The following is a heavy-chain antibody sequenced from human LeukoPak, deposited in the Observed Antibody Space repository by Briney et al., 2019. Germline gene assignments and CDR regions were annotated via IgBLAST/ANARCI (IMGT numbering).Heavy chain of an antibody. D-gene: IGHD6-13*01. V-gene: IGHV3-30-3*01. CDR3: ARDRDSSSWPDAFDI. Sequence: GGSLRLSCAASGFTFSSSAMHWVRQAPDKGLEWVAVISYDGSNKYYADSVKGRFTISRDNSKNTLYLQMNSLRADDTAVYYCARDRDSSSWPDAFDIWGQGTMVTVSS. CDR2: ISYDGSNK. J-gene: IGHJ3*02. CDR1: GFTFSSSA.